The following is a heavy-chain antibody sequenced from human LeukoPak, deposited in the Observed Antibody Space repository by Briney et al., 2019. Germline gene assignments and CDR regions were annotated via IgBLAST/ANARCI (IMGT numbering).Heavy chain of an antibody. CDR3: AKGLRGNRDY. Sequence: PGGSLRLSCAASGFTFSTYWMHWVRQAPGKGLVWVSRIYPDGSGTDYADSVKGRFTISRDNAKNTLYLQMNSLRAEDTAVYYCAKGLRGNRDYWGQGTLVIVSS. D-gene: IGHD4-23*01. CDR2: IYPDGSGT. V-gene: IGHV3-74*01. J-gene: IGHJ4*02. CDR1: GFTFSTYW.